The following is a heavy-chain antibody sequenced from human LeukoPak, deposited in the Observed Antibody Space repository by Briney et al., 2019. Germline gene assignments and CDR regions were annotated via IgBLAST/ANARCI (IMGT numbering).Heavy chain of an antibody. V-gene: IGHV5-51*01. CDR1: GYSFTSYW. CDR2: IYPGDSDT. J-gene: IGHJ4*02. Sequence: GESLKISCKGSGYSFTSYWIGWVRQMPGKGLEWMGIIYPGDSDTRYNPSFQGQVTISADKSISTAYLQWSSLKASDTAMYYCARMWGRTLDSGYDQTFDYWGQGTLVTVSS. D-gene: IGHD5-12*01. CDR3: ARMWGRTLDSGYDQTFDY.